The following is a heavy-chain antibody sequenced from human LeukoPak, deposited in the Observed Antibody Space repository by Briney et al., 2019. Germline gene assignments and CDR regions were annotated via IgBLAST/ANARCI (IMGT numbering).Heavy chain of an antibody. CDR2: IYSADTT. J-gene: IGHJ4*02. D-gene: IGHD3/OR15-3a*01. Sequence: PGGSLRLSCAASGFTVSSKYMSWVRQAPGKGLEWVLVIYSADTTYYADSVKGRFTIFRDSSKNTLYLQMNSLRVEDTAVYYCASRVRLAGTESGFDYWGQGTLVTVS. V-gene: IGHV3-66*01. CDR3: ASRVRLAGTESGFDY. CDR1: GFTVSSKY.